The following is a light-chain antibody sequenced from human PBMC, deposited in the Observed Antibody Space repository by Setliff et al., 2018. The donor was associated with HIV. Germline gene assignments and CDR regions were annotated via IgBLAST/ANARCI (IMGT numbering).Light chain of an antibody. CDR1: SSDAGGYNF. Sequence: QSALTQPRSVSGSPGQSVTISCTGTSSDAGGYNFVSWYQQYPGQAPKLMIYDVSKRPSGVPDRFSGSKSGNTASLTISGLQAEDEAHYYCSSYSSSNTLIFGGGTQLTVL. CDR3: SSYSSSNTLI. V-gene: IGLV2-11*01. J-gene: IGLJ2*01. CDR2: DVS.